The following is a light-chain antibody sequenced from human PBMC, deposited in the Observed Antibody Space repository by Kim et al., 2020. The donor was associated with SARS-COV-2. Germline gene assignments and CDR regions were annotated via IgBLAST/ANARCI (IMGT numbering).Light chain of an antibody. CDR3: QQYGSSWT. Sequence: LAPGERATLSCRASQSVSSSYLAWYQQKPGQAPRLLIYGASSRATGITDRFSGSGSGTDFTLTISRLEPEDFAVYSCQQYGSSWTFGQGTKVDIK. CDR2: GAS. CDR1: QSVSSSY. J-gene: IGKJ1*01. V-gene: IGKV3-20*01.